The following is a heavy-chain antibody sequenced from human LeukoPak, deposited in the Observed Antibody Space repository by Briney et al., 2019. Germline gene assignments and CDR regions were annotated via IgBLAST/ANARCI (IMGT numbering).Heavy chain of an antibody. J-gene: IGHJ4*02. CDR2: INPNSGGT. CDR1: GYTFTGYY. Sequence: GASVKVSCKASGYTFTGYYMHWVRQAPGQRLEWMGRINPNSGGTNYAQKFQGRVTMTRDTSISTAYMELSRLRSDDTAVYYCARGDTMIVVVIPEFDYWGQGTLVTVSS. CDR3: ARGDTMIVVVIPEFDY. D-gene: IGHD3-22*01. V-gene: IGHV1-2*06.